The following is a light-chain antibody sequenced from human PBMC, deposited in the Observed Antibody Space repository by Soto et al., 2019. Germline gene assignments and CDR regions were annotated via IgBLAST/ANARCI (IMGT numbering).Light chain of an antibody. V-gene: IGLV2-8*01. CDR1: SSDIGAYNY. J-gene: IGLJ3*02. CDR2: EVN. Sequence: QSALTQPHSASGSPGQSVTISCTGTSSDIGAYNYVSWFQQHPGEAPKLIISEVNKRPSGVPDRFSGSKSGNTASLTVSGLQAEDEADYYCTSYGGRDNLMFGGGTKLTVL. CDR3: TSYGGRDNLM.